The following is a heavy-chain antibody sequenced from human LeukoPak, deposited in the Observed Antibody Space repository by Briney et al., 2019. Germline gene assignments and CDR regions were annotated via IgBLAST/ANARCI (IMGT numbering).Heavy chain of an antibody. CDR1: GFTFSSYW. V-gene: IGHV3-7*03. Sequence: PGGSLRLSCAASGFTFSSYWMSWVRQAPGEGLEWVANIKQDGGEKYYVDSVKGRFTISRDNAKNTLYLQMSSLRADDTAVYYCARAGTREFGGIPGPYYYCGHGALVTVSS. J-gene: IGHJ4*01. D-gene: IGHD3-10*01. CDR3: ARAGTREFGGIPGPYYY. CDR2: IKQDGGEK.